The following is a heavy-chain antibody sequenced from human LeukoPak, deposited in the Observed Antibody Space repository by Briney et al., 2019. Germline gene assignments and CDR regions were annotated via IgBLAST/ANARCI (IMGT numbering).Heavy chain of an antibody. J-gene: IGHJ5*02. CDR2: INSDGGGA. V-gene: IGHV3-74*01. CDR3: ARDVPHNWFDT. Sequence: PGGSLRLSCAASGITFGNNWMHWVRQGPGKGLVWISRINSDGGGAIYADSVKGRFTVSRDNAKNTLYLQMSSLGAEDTAVYYCARDVPHNWFDTWGQGTLVTVSS. CDR1: GITFGNNW.